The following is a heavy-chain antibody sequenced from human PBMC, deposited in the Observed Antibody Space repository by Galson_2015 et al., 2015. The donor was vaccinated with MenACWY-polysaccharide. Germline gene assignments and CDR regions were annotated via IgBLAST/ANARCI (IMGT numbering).Heavy chain of an antibody. CDR2: ISSGSDTA. Sequence: SLRLSCAASGFNFSIYVMTWVRQAPGKGLEWVSAISSGSDTAYYTDSVKGRFTISRDNSKDTLHLQMDSLRAEDTAVYYCVKGGWDDNWSQGTLVTVSS. V-gene: IGHV3-23*01. CDR1: GFNFSIYV. D-gene: IGHD1-26*01. J-gene: IGHJ4*02. CDR3: VKGGWDDN.